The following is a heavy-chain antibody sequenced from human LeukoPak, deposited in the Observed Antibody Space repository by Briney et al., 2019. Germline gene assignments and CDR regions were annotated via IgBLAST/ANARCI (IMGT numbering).Heavy chain of an antibody. J-gene: IGHJ4*02. CDR2: MNPNSGNT. V-gene: IGHV1-8*01. CDR3: ARGRIQLWPVVY. CDR1: GYTFTIYD. D-gene: IGHD5-18*01. Sequence: ASVKVSCKASGYTFTIYDINWVRQATGQGLEWMGWMNPNSGNTGYAQKFQGRVTMTRNTSMSTAYMELSSLRSEDTAVYYCARGRIQLWPVVYWGQGTLVTVSS.